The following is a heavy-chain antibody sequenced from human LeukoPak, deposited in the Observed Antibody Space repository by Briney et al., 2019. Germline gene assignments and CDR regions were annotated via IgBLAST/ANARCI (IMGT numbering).Heavy chain of an antibody. D-gene: IGHD5-18*01. CDR2: ISYDGSNK. V-gene: IGHV3-30-3*01. CDR1: GFIFSDYS. J-gene: IGHJ4*02. CDR3: ARAGSQSHVDAAMGFCNY. Sequence: GGSLRLSCAASGFIFSDYSMNWVRQAPGKGLEWVAVISYDGSNKYYADSVKGRFTISRDNSKNTLYLQMDSLSAEDTAVYYCARAGSQSHVDAAMGFCNYWGQGTLVTVSS.